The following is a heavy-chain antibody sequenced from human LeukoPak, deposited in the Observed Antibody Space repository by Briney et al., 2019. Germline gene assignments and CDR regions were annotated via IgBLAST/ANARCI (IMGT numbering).Heavy chain of an antibody. D-gene: IGHD6-6*01. V-gene: IGHV4-59*08. Sequence: SETLSLTCSVSGGSVSNYWSWIRQPPGKGLEWIGYVYYTGSTNYNPSLKSRVTMFEDKPKNQFSLRLYSVTVADTAVYYCARHFAYSSSSYFDYWGQGSLVTVSS. CDR2: VYYTGST. CDR1: GGSVSNY. J-gene: IGHJ4*02. CDR3: ARHFAYSSSSYFDY.